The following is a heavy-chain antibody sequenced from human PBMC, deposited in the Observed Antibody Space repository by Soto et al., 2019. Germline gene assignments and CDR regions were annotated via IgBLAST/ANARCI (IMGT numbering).Heavy chain of an antibody. CDR1: GFYFKNYG. CDR3: AREDSIIIPAVSDF. D-gene: IGHD2-2*01. J-gene: IGHJ4*02. CDR2: VSKSDYT. Sequence: PGGCLRLSCAASGFYFKNYGINWVRQPPGKGLEWVSSVSKSDYTYYSDSVRGRFTISRDNAKNSVSLQMNSLRAEDTAVYYCAREDSIIIPAVSDFWGQGTLVTVSS. V-gene: IGHV3-21*01.